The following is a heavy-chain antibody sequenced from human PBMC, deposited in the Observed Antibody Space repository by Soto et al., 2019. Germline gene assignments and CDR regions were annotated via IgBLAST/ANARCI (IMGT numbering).Heavy chain of an antibody. CDR1: GGTFSSYT. Sequence: QVQLVQSGAEVKKPGSSVKVSCKASGGTFSSYTISWVRQAPGQGLEWMGRIIPILGIANYAQKFQGRVTXTXDXXTSTAYMELSSLRSEDTAVYYCARDLGGYSAAFDYWGQGTLVTVSS. CDR3: ARDLGGYSAAFDY. D-gene: IGHD5-18*01. V-gene: IGHV1-69*08. J-gene: IGHJ4*02. CDR2: IIPILGIA.